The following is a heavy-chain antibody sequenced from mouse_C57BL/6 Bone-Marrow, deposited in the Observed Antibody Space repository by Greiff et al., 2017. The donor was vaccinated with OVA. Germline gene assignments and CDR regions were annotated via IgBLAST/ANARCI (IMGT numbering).Heavy chain of an antibody. CDR3: TYYGSSYFHWYFDV. V-gene: IGHV1-15*01. D-gene: IGHD1-1*01. CDR2: IDPETGGT. CDR1: GYTFTDYE. Sequence: SGAELVRPGASVTLSCKASGYTFTDYEMHWVKQTPVHGLEWIGAIDPETGGTAYNQKFKGKAILTADKSSSTAYMELRSLTSEDSAVYYCTYYGSSYFHWYFDVWGTGTTVTVSS. J-gene: IGHJ1*03.